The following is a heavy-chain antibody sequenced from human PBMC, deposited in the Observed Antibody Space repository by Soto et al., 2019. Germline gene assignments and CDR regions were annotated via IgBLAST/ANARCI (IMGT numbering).Heavy chain of an antibody. Sequence: GGSLRLSCAASGFTFSNAWMSWVRQAPGKGLEWVGRIKSKTDGGTTDYAAPVKGRFTISRDDSKNTMYLQMNSLKNEDTAASYFTTGTFSYDSSGYYYWVQGTLFTVYS. CDR1: GFTFSNAW. D-gene: IGHD3-22*01. CDR2: IKSKTDGGTT. V-gene: IGHV3-15*01. J-gene: IGHJ4*02. CDR3: TTGTFSYDSSGYYY.